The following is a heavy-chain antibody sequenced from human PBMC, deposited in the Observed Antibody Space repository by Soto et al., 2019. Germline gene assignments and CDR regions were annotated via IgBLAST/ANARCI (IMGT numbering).Heavy chain of an antibody. J-gene: IGHJ4*02. D-gene: IGHD2-15*01. CDR1: GFTFSSYA. CDR2: ISGSGGST. CDR3: AKDPDYSGKYYLYY. Sequence: GGSLRLSCAASGFTFSSYAMSWVRQAPGKGLEWVSAISGSGGSTYYADSVKGRFTISRDNSKNTLYLQMNSLRAEDTAVYYCAKDPDYSGKYYLYYSGQGTLVTVSS. V-gene: IGHV3-23*01.